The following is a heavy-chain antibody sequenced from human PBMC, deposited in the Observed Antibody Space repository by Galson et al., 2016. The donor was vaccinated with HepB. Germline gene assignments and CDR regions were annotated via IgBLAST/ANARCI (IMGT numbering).Heavy chain of an antibody. Sequence: SLRLSCAASGFNFNRYSMNWVRQAPGKGLEWVSSISSSSIYIFYADSLKGRFTISRDNAKESLYLQMNSLRAEDTAVYYCARDSQFGTLDAFDIWGQGTMVTVSS. D-gene: IGHD3-10*01. J-gene: IGHJ3*02. CDR1: GFNFNRYS. CDR3: ARDSQFGTLDAFDI. CDR2: ISSSSIYI. V-gene: IGHV3-21*01.